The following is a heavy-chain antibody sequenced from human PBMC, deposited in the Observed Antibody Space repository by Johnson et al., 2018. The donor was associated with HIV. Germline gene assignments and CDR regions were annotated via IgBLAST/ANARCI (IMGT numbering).Heavy chain of an antibody. CDR3: ARDRGYLDAFDI. CDR2: IRYDGSNK. V-gene: IGHV3-30*02. CDR1: GFTFSSYG. D-gene: IGHD1-26*01. Sequence: QVQLVESGGGVVQSGRSLRLSCAASGFTFSSYGMHWVRQAPGKGLEWVAFIRYDGSNKYYVDSLKGRFTISRDNSKNTMYLQMNSLRAEDTAVFYCARDRGYLDAFDIWGQGTMVTVSS. J-gene: IGHJ3*02.